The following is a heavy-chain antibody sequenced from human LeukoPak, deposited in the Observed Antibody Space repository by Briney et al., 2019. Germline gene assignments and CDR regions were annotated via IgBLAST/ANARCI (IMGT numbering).Heavy chain of an antibody. Sequence: SGPTLVKPTETLTLTCTFSGFSHNTGDVGVGWIRQPPGKALEWLALISRDDDQRYSPALRNRLTNTKNTSNNQVVLTLTHMDPVDTATYYCAHTGSPHGEDWFDPWGQGTLVTVAS. V-gene: IGHV2-5*02. CDR2: ISRDDDQ. CDR1: GFSHNTGDVG. J-gene: IGHJ5*02. CDR3: AHTGSPHGEDWFDP. D-gene: IGHD3-10*01.